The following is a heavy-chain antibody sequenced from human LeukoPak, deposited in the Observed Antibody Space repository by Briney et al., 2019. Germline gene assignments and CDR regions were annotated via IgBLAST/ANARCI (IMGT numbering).Heavy chain of an antibody. V-gene: IGHV4-4*09. Sequence: RWEILSLTCTVSWISISNYYCSLIRPPPGEGLGVIGYIYASGSTNYTPSVKSRVTISVDTSKNQFSLKLSSVNAADTAVYYCARHDRYSSGYYRFDYWGQGTLVTVSS. J-gene: IGHJ4*02. CDR2: IYASGST. CDR1: WISISNYY. CDR3: ARHDRYSSGYYRFDY. D-gene: IGHD3-22*01.